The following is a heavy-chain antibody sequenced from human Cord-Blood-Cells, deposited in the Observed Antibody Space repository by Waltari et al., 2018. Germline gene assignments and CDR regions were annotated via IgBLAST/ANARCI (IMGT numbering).Heavy chain of an antibody. CDR1: GGSISSSNW. J-gene: IGHJ3*02. Sequence: QVQLQESGPGLVKPSGTLSLTCAVSGGSISSSNWWSWVRQPPGTGLEWIGEIYHSGSTNYNPYLKSRVTISVDKSKNQFSLKLSSVTAADTAVYYCARDPRRYCSSTSCYAHAFDIWGQGTMVTVSS. D-gene: IGHD2-2*01. V-gene: IGHV4-4*02. CDR2: IYHSGST. CDR3: ARDPRRYCSSTSCYAHAFDI.